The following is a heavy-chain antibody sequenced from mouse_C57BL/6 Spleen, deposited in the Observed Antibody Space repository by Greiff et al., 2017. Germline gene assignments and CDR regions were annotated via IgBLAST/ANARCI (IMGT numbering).Heavy chain of an antibody. Sequence: LVESGPELVKPGASVKISCKASGYSFTDYNMNWVKQSHGQSLEWLGVINPNYGTTSYNQKFKGKSTLTVYQSSSTAYMQLNSLTSEDSAVYYCARRGSSYDYFDYWGQGTTLTVSS. CDR2: INPNYGTT. D-gene: IGHD1-1*01. V-gene: IGHV1-39*01. CDR1: GYSFTDYN. CDR3: ARRGSSYDYFDY. J-gene: IGHJ2*01.